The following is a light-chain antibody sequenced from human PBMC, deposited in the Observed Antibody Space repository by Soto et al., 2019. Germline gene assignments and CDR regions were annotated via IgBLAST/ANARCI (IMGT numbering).Light chain of an antibody. Sequence: EILLTQSPGTLSLSPGERATLSCRASQSVRSNLAWYQQKPGQAPRLLIYSAPTRATGIPARFSGSGSGTEFTLTISSLQSEDFAVYYCQQYNNWWTFGQGTKVDI. J-gene: IGKJ1*01. CDR3: QQYNNWWT. CDR2: SAP. CDR1: QSVRSN. V-gene: IGKV3-15*01.